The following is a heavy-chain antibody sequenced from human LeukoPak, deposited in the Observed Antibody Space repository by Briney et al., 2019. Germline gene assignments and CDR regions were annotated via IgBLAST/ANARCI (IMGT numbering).Heavy chain of an antibody. CDR2: TYPNSGNT. Sequence: ASVKVSCKASGYTFTSYDIHWVRQATGQGLEWMGWTYPNSGNTGYAQKFQGKVTMTTNTSISTAYMELSSLRSEDTAVYYCARGGPRGTAPWGQGTLVTVSS. V-gene: IGHV1-8*01. CDR3: ARGGPRGTAP. J-gene: IGHJ5*02. CDR1: GYTFTSYD. D-gene: IGHD1-1*01.